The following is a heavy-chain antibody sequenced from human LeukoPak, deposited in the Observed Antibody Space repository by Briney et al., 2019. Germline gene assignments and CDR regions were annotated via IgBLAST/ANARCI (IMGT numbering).Heavy chain of an antibody. CDR2: MNPNSGNT. J-gene: IGHJ5*02. CDR1: GYTFTSYD. CDR3: AKARTVYYNWFDP. Sequence: ASVKVSCKASGYTFTSYDINWVRQATGQGLEWMGWMNPNSGNTAYAQKFQGRVTMTRDTSTSTAYMELTSLRSEDTAVYYCAKARTVYYNWFDPWGQGTLVTVSS. V-gene: IGHV1-8*01. D-gene: IGHD3/OR15-3a*01.